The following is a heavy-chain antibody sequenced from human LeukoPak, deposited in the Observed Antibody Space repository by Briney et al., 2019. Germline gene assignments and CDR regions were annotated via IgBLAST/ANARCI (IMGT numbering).Heavy chain of an antibody. CDR2: MNPNSGNT. V-gene: IGHV1-8*01. CDR3: ATRRDYYGSGNYDY. D-gene: IGHD3-10*01. Sequence: ASVKVSCKASGYTFTSYDINWVRQATGQGLEWMGWMNPNSGNTGYAQKFQGRVTMTRNTSISTAYMELSSLRSEDTAVYYCATRRDYYGSGNYDYWGQGTLVTVSS. CDR1: GYTFTSYD. J-gene: IGHJ4*02.